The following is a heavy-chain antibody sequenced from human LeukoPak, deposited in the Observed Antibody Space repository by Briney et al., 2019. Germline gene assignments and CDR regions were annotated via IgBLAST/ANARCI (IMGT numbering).Heavy chain of an antibody. D-gene: IGHD3-16*01. J-gene: IGHJ6*02. V-gene: IGHV1-69*13. CDR3: ARDKGGDLGRYYYYGMDV. CDR1: GGTFSSYA. CDR2: IIPIFGTA. Sequence: SVKVSCKASGGTFSSYAISWVRQAPGQGLEWMGGIIPIFGTANYAQKFQGRVTITADESTSTAYMELSSLRSDDTAVYFCARDKGGDLGRYYYYGMDVWGQGTTVTVSS.